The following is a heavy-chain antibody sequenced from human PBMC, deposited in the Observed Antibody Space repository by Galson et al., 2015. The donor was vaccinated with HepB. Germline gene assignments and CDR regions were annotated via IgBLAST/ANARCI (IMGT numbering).Heavy chain of an antibody. Sequence: SVKVSCKVSGYTLTELSMHWVRQAPGKGLEWMGGFDPEDGETIYAQKFQGRVTMTEDTSTDTAYMELSSLRSEDTAVCYCATAHLNSGWYDPWGQGTLVTVSS. CDR3: ATAHLNSGWYDP. V-gene: IGHV1-24*01. J-gene: IGHJ5*02. CDR2: FDPEDGET. D-gene: IGHD6-19*01. CDR1: GYTLTELS.